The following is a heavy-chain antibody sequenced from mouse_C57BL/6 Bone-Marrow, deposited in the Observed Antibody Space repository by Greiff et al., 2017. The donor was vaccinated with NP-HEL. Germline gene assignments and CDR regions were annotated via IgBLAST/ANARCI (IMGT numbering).Heavy chain of an antibody. CDR3: ASERGAGNYREFAY. CDR2: IHPDSGST. CDR1: GYTFTSYW. D-gene: IGHD2-1*01. Sequence: QVQLQQPGAELVKPGASVKLSCKASGYTFTSYWMHWVKQRPGQGLEWIGMIHPDSGSTNYNEKFKSKATLTVDKSSSTAYMQLSSLTSEDSAVYYGASERGAGNYREFAYWGQGTLVTVSA. J-gene: IGHJ3*01. V-gene: IGHV1-64*01.